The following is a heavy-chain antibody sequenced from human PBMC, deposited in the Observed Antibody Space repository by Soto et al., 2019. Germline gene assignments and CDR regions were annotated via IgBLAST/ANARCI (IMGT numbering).Heavy chain of an antibody. CDR3: ARSGHVDYFRPPLGGHYYYYYGMDV. Sequence: PSWTLSLTCTVSGGSISIYYWSVFLQPTGKGLEWIGYIYYSGSTNYNPSLKSRVTISVDTSTNQFSLKLSSVTAADTAVYYCARSGHVDYFRPPLGGHYYYYYGMDVWGQGTTVTVSS. J-gene: IGHJ6*02. CDR2: IYYSGST. V-gene: IGHV4-59*01. D-gene: IGHD3-16*01. CDR1: GGSISIYY.